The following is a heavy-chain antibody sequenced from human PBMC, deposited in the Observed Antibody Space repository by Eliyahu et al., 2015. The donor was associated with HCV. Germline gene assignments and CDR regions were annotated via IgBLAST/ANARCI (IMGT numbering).Heavy chain of an antibody. D-gene: IGHD6-13*01. J-gene: IGHJ5*02. CDR3: AKDHGYSSSWNNWFDP. V-gene: IGHV3-9*01. CDR1: GFTFDXYA. CDR2: ISWNSGSI. Sequence: EVQLVESGGGLVQPGRSLRLSCAASGFTFDXYAMHWVRQAPGKGLEWVSGISWNSGSIGYADSVKGRFTISRDNAKNSLYLQMNSLRAEDTALYYCAKDHGYSSSWNNWFDPWGQGTLVTVSS.